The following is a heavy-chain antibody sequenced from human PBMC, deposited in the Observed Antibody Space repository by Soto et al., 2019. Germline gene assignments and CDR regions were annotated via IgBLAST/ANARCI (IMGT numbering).Heavy chain of an antibody. CDR3: AKAGFSSGWSPSYFDY. Sequence: EVQLLESGGGLVQPGRSLRLSCAASGFTFSSYAMNWVRQAPGKGLEWVSAMSGTGGSTYYADSVKGRFTLSRDNSKNTLYLQMSSLRVEDTAVFCCAKAGFSSGWSPSYFDYWGQGTLVTVSS. CDR1: GFTFSSYA. D-gene: IGHD6-19*01. J-gene: IGHJ4*02. CDR2: MSGTGGST. V-gene: IGHV3-23*01.